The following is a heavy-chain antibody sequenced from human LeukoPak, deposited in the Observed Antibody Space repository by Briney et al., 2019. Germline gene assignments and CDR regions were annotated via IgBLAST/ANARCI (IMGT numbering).Heavy chain of an antibody. CDR2: MNPNSGNT. Sequence: ASVKVSCMASGYTFTSYDINWVRQATGQGLEWMGWMNPNSGNTGYAQKFQGRVIMTRSTSISTAYMELSSLRSEDTAVYYCVRGVVVAAAGWFDPWGQGTLVTVSS. CDR1: GYTFTSYD. D-gene: IGHD2-15*01. V-gene: IGHV1-8*01. CDR3: VRGVVVAAAGWFDP. J-gene: IGHJ5*02.